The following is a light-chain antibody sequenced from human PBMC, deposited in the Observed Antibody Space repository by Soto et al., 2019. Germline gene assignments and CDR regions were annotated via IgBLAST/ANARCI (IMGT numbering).Light chain of an antibody. CDR1: SSDVSTYNY. J-gene: IGLJ2*01. CDR3: CSYAGGYTHAV. CDR2: DVS. V-gene: IGLV2-11*01. Sequence: QSVLTQPRSVSGPPGQSVSISCSGTSSDVSTYNYVSWYQQHPGKAPKLMIYDVSKRPSGVPDRFSGSKSGNTASLTISGLQAEDEADYYCCSYAGGYTHAVFGGGTKVTVL.